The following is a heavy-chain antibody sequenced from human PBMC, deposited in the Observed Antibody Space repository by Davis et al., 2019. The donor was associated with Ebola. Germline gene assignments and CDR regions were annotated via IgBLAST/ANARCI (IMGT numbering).Heavy chain of an antibody. Sequence: GSLRLSCAASGFTFSSYAMSWVRQAPGKGLEWIGEINHSGSTKYNPSLKSRVTISVDTSKNQFSLKLSSVTAADTAVYYCARAPIVVVPAAIRRGWFDPWGQGTLVTVSS. V-gene: IGHV4-34*01. CDR2: INHSGST. CDR1: GFTFSSYA. D-gene: IGHD2-2*02. J-gene: IGHJ5*02. CDR3: ARAPIVVVPAAIRRGWFDP.